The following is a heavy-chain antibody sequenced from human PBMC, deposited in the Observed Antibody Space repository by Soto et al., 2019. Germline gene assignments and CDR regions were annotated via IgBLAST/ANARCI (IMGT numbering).Heavy chain of an antibody. CDR3: ASLNWGYHLRFDP. D-gene: IGHD7-27*01. CDR2: INSDGSST. V-gene: IGHV3-74*01. J-gene: IGHJ5*02. CDR1: GFSFSSYA. Sequence: GGSLRLSCVASGFSFSSYAMSWVRQAPGKGLVWVSRINSDGSSTSYADSVKGRFTISRDNAKNTLYLQMNSLRAEDTAVYYCASLNWGYHLRFDPWGQGTLVTVSS.